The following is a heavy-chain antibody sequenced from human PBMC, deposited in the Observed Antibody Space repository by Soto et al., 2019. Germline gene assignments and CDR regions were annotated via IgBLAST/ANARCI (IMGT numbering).Heavy chain of an antibody. Sequence: ESGGGVVQPGRSLRLSCAASGFTFSSYGMHWVRQAPGKGREWVAVICYDGSNKYYADSVKGRFTISRDNSKNTLYLQMNSLRAEDTAVYYCAREVAAAGNFDYWGQGTLVTVSS. J-gene: IGHJ4*02. CDR1: GFTFSSYG. CDR2: ICYDGSNK. D-gene: IGHD6-13*01. CDR3: AREVAAAGNFDY. V-gene: IGHV3-33*01.